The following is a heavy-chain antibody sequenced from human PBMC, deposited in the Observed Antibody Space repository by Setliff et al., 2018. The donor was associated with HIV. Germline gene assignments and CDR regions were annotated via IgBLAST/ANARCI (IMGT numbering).Heavy chain of an antibody. Sequence: GGSLRLSCAASGFTFSDHYMDWVRQSPGKGLEWVGRIAHKADSHTIQYAASVQGRFTISRDDSKNSLYLQMSNLQAEDTALYYCTRAGYGYGFDIWGQGTTVTVSS. D-gene: IGHD5-18*01. V-gene: IGHV3-72*01. CDR2: IAHKADSHTI. CDR3: TRAGYGYGFDI. J-gene: IGHJ6*02. CDR1: GFTFSDHY.